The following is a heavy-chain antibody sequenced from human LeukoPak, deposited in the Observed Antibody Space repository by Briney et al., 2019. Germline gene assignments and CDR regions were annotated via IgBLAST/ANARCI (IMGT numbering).Heavy chain of an antibody. J-gene: IGHJ4*02. D-gene: IGHD1-26*01. CDR2: ISYDGSNK. CDR1: GFTFSSYG. Sequence: GGSLRLSCAASGFTFSSYGMHWVRQAPGKGLEWVAVISYDGSNKYYADSVKGRFTISRDNSKNTLYPQMNSLRAEDTAVYYCAKDRGSYIDYWGQGTLVTVSS. CDR3: AKDRGSYIDY. V-gene: IGHV3-30*18.